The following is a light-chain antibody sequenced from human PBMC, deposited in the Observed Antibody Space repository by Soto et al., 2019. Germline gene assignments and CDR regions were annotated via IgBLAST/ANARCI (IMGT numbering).Light chain of an antibody. Sequence: DIVMAQSPLSLRVTPGEPASISCRSSESLLHTNGNNYLDWYLQKPGQSPQLLIYFGSTRASGVPDRFSGSGSDTDFTLTISRVEAGDVGVYYCMQALQTRWTFGQGTKVDIK. V-gene: IGKV2-28*01. CDR2: FGS. CDR1: ESLLHTNGNNY. J-gene: IGKJ1*01. CDR3: MQALQTRWT.